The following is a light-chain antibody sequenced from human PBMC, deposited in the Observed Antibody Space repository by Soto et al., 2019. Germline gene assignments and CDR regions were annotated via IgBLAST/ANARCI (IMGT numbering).Light chain of an antibody. CDR1: QSVSSSY. J-gene: IGKJ4*01. CDR2: GAS. Sequence: IVLTQSPGTLSLSPGERATLSCRASQSVSSSYLAWYQQNPGQAPRLLIYGASSRATGIPDRFSGSGSGTDFTLTISRLEPEDFSVYYCQQYGSSPRTFGGGTKVDIK. CDR3: QQYGSSPRT. V-gene: IGKV3-20*01.